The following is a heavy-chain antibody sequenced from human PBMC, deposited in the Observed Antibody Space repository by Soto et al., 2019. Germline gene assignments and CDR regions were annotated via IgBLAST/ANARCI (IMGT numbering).Heavy chain of an antibody. J-gene: IGHJ4*02. V-gene: IGHV4-59*01. D-gene: IGHD1-26*01. CDR2: IYYSGST. CDR3: ARFVAGAAYSALDY. CDR1: GGSISSYY. Sequence: SETLSLTCTVSGGSISSYYWSWIRQPPGKGLEWIGYIYYSGSTNYNPSLKSRVTISVDTSKNQFSLKLSSVTAADTAVYYCARFVAGAAYSALDYWGQGTLVTVSS.